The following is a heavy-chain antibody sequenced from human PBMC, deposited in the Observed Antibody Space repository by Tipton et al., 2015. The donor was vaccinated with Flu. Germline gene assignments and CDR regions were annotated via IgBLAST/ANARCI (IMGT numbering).Heavy chain of an antibody. V-gene: IGHV4-59*01. CDR3: ARAPYSDYETSGSSFNY. CDR2: INYNGGT. D-gene: IGHD6-19*01. Sequence: TLSLTCTVSGGSISTYYWSWIRQPPGKGLEWIGFINYNGGTDYNPYLKSRVTISVDTSKNQFSLRMSSVTAADTAVYYCARAPYSDYETSGSSFNYWGQGNLVTVTS. CDR1: GGSISTYY. J-gene: IGHJ4*02.